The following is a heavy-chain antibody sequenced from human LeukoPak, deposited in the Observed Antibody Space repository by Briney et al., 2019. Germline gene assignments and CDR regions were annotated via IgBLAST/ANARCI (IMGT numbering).Heavy chain of an antibody. J-gene: IGHJ4*02. D-gene: IGHD3-22*01. CDR3: ARVSSSGVVDCDTC. V-gene: IGHV5-51*01. CDR2: IYPGDSET. Sequence: GESLKISCKGSRYSFTSYWIGWVRQMPGKGLEWMGIIYPGDSETRYSPSFQGQVTMSADKSINTAYLQWSSLKASDTAMYYCARVSSSGVVDCDTCWGQGTLVTVSS. CDR1: RYSFTSYW.